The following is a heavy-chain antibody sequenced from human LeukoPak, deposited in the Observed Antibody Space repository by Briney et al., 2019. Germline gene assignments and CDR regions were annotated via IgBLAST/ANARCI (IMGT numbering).Heavy chain of an antibody. CDR2: IKQDGSEK. J-gene: IGHJ6*04. CDR3: AELGITMIGGV. CDR1: GFTFNNYW. Sequence: GGSLRLSCAASGFTFNNYWMSWVRQAPGKGLEWVANIKQDGSEKYFVDSVKGRFTISRDNAKNSLYLQMNSLRAEDTAVYYCAELGITMIGGVWGKGTTVTISS. V-gene: IGHV3-7*01. D-gene: IGHD3-10*02.